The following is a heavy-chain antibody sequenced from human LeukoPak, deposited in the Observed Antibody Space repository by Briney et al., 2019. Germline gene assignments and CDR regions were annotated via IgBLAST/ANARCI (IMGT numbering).Heavy chain of an antibody. CDR1: GASISSYY. J-gene: IGHJ4*02. CDR3: ARENPSGYYNRPIDY. V-gene: IGHV4-59*01. CDR2: IYYSGSI. D-gene: IGHD3-22*01. Sequence: PSETLSLICTVSGASISSYYWSWIRQPPGKGLEWIGDIYYSGSIKYNPSLKSRITMSVDTSKNQFSLKLSSVTAADTAIYYCARENPSGYYNRPIDYWGQGTLVTVSS.